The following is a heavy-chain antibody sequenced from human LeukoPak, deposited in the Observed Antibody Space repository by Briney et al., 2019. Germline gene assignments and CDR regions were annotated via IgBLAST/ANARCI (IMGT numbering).Heavy chain of an antibody. Sequence: ASVKVSCKASGYTFTDYPMNWVRQAPGQGLEWVGWINTDTGNPTYAQGFTGHYVFSLDTSVSTAYLQIISLKAEDTAVYYCARAGLTGSKVAFDVWGQGTMVTASS. CDR1: GYTFTDYP. V-gene: IGHV7-4-1*02. J-gene: IGHJ3*01. CDR2: INTDTGNP. CDR3: ARAGLTGSKVAFDV. D-gene: IGHD1-20*01.